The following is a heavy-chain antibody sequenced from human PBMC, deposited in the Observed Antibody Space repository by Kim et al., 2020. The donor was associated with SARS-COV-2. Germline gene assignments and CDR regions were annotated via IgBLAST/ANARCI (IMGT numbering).Heavy chain of an antibody. J-gene: IGHJ4*02. CDR3: ARDAIVGATSVFYFDY. Sequence: DSGKGRFTISRENAQNSVYLQMNSLRDEDTAVYYCARDAIVGATSVFYFDYWGQGTLVTVSS. D-gene: IGHD1-26*01. V-gene: IGHV3-48*02.